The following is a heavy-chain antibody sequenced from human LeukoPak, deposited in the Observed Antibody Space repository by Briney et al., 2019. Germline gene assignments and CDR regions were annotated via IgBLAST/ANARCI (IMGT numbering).Heavy chain of an antibody. V-gene: IGHV3-21*01. D-gene: IGHD3-22*01. CDR1: GFTFSSYS. CDR3: ARDALRNFYYDSSGHHFDY. J-gene: IGHJ4*02. Sequence: GGSLRLSCAASGFTFSSYSMNWVRQAPGKGLEWVSSISSSSSYIYYADSVKGRFTISRDNAKNSLYLQMNSLRAEDTAVYYCARDALRNFYYDSSGHHFDYWGQGTLATVSS. CDR2: ISSSSSYI.